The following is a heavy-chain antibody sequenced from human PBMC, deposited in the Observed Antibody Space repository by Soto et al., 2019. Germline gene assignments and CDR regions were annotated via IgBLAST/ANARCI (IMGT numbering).Heavy chain of an antibody. CDR1: GFRLSNHF. D-gene: IGHD3-10*01. J-gene: IGHJ6*02. CDR3: ARPRFRGMDV. V-gene: IGHV3-7*03. Sequence: EMQLVESGGGLVQPGGSLRLSCVASGFRLSNHFMNWVRQAPGKGLEWVATIKEDGREKYYVDSVEGRFTISRDNAKNSLYLEVSNVRDGDTAVYYCARPRFRGMDVWGQGTTVTVSS. CDR2: IKEDGREK.